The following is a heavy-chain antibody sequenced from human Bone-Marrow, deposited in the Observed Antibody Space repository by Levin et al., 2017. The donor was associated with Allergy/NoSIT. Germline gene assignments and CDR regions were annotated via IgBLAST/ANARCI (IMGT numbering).Heavy chain of an antibody. CDR3: ARGRSKYCSSTSCFHSGEFDY. J-gene: IGHJ4*02. CDR1: GGSFSGYY. D-gene: IGHD2-2*01. CDR2: INHSGST. V-gene: IGHV4-34*01. Sequence: SQTLSLTCAVYGGSFSGYYWSWIRQPPGKGLEWIGEINHSGSTNYNPSLKSRVTISVDTSKNQFSLKLSSVTAADTAVYYCARGRSKYCSSTSCFHSGEFDYWGQGTLVTVSS.